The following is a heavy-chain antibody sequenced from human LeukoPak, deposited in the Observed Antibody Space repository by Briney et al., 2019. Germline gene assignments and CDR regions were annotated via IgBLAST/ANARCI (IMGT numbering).Heavy chain of an antibody. CDR1: GGSVSSGGYY. CDR3: ARSSRLGQLSLGY. D-gene: IGHD3-16*02. Sequence: ASETLSLTCTVSGGSVSSGGYYWSWLRQHPQKGLEWIVYISDRGRTYYNPSLMSRLTISVDTSKNQFSLRLTSVTAADTAVYYCARSSRLGQLSLGYWGQGTLVTVSS. J-gene: IGHJ4*02. V-gene: IGHV4-31*03. CDR2: ISDRGRT.